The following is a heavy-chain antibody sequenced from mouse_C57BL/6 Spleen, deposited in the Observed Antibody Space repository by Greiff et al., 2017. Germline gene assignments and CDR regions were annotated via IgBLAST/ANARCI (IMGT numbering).Heavy chain of an antibody. CDR2: IDPSDSYT. D-gene: IGHD4-1*02. CDR3: ARGTPTGTGAVDY. J-gene: IGHJ4*01. Sequence: QVQLQQPGAELVRPGTSVKLSCKASGYTFTSYWMHWVKQRPGQGLEWIGVIDPSDSYTNYNQKFKGKATLPVDTSSSTAYLQLSSPTSEDSAVYYGARGTPTGTGAVDYWGQGTSVTVSS. V-gene: IGHV1-59*01. CDR1: GYTFTSYW.